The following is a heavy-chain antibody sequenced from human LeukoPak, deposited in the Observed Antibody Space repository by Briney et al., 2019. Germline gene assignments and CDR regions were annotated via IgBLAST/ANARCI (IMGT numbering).Heavy chain of an antibody. CDR2: INPNSGGT. J-gene: IGHJ5*02. CDR1: GYTFTGYY. CDR3: ARDLWNYGANWFDP. D-gene: IGHD1-7*01. Sequence: ASVKVSCKASGYTFTGYYMHWERQAPGQGLEWMGWINPNSGGTNYAQKFQGRVTMTRDTSISTAYMELSRLRSDDTAVYYCARDLWNYGANWFDPWGQGTLVTVSS. V-gene: IGHV1-2*02.